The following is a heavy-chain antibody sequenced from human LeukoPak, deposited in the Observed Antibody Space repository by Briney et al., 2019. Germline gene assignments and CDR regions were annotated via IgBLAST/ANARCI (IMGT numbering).Heavy chain of an antibody. CDR2: INPSGGST. V-gene: IGHV1-46*01. Sequence: ASVKASCKASGYTFTSYYMHWVRQAPGQGLEWMGIINPSGGSTSYAQKFQGRVTMTRDTSTSTVYMELSSLRSEDTAVYYCARVLDYGEGGYNWFDPWGQGTLVTVSS. CDR3: ARVLDYGEGGYNWFDP. D-gene: IGHD4-17*01. CDR1: GYTFTSYY. J-gene: IGHJ5*02.